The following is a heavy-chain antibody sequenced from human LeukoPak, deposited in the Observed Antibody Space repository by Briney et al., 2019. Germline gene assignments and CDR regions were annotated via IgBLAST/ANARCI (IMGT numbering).Heavy chain of an antibody. D-gene: IGHD3-9*01. CDR3: AREVNPRYDILTGYPLDY. CDR2: IIPIFGTA. J-gene: IGHJ4*02. V-gene: IGHV1-69*13. Sequence: SVKVSCKASGGTFSSYAISWVRQAPGQGLEWMGGIIPIFGTANYAQKFQGRVTITADESTSTAYKELSSLRSEDTAVYYCAREVNPRYDILTGYPLDYWGQGTLVTVSS. CDR1: GGTFSSYA.